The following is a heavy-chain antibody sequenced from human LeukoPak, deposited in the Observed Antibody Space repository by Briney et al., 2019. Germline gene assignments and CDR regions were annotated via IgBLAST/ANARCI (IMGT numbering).Heavy chain of an antibody. CDR3: AKSPMTSVNYVDF. Sequence: GGSLRLSCAASGFIFSTYAMHWVRQAPGKGLEWVAYIRNDGSKRYYADSVKGRFTISGDNSKNTLSLQMNSLRGEDTAVYYCAKSPMTSVNYVDFWGQGTLVTVSS. CDR1: GFIFSTYA. J-gene: IGHJ1*01. CDR2: IRNDGSKR. D-gene: IGHD3-16*01. V-gene: IGHV3-30*02.